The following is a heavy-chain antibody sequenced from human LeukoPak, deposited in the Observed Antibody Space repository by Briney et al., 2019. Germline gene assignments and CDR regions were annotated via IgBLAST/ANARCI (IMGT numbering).Heavy chain of an antibody. CDR2: RKGDGSET. CDR3: AREGLPYSGDY. Sequence: GGALRLSCAACGFTFSNYWMRWARQTPGKGLEWVGHRKGDGSETNYVDSVKGRFTISRDNAKNSLSLQMNSLTADDTGVYYCAREGLPYSGDYGGQGTLVTVSS. J-gene: IGHJ4*02. CDR1: GFTFSNYW. V-gene: IGHV3-7*01. D-gene: IGHD4-11*01.